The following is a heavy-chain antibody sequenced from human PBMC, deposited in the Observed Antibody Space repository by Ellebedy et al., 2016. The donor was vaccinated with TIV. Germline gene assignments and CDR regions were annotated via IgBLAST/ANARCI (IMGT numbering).Heavy chain of an antibody. CDR3: ARFRYDTSGQFDS. J-gene: IGHJ4*02. CDR1: GFMFADYA. V-gene: IGHV3-9*01. CDR2: ISWHSGTI. D-gene: IGHD3-22*01. Sequence: PGGSLRLSCAASGFMFADYAMHWVRQAPGKGLEWVSGISWHSGTIGHADSVKGRFTISRDNAKTSVFLQMNSLRAEDTALYYCARFRYDTSGQFDSWGQGTLVTVSS.